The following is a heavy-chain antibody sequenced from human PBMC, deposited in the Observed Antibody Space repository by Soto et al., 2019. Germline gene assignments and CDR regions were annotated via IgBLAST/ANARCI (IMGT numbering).Heavy chain of an antibody. CDR1: GFTFSAYG. Sequence: QVQLVESGGGVVQPGRSLRLSCAASGFTFSAYGMHWVRQAPGKGLEWLSMIYYDGNNKYYADSVEGRFTISRDNSKNTLYLQMSSLRAEDTDVYYCARVGGTVTSDYWGQGTLVTVSS. CDR2: IYYDGNNK. D-gene: IGHD4-17*01. J-gene: IGHJ4*02. V-gene: IGHV3-33*01. CDR3: ARVGGTVTSDY.